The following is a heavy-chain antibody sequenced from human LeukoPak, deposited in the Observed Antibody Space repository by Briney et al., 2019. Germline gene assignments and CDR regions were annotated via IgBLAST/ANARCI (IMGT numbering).Heavy chain of an antibody. Sequence: GGSLRLSCAASGFTFSSYWMSWVRQAPGKGLEWVANIKQDGSEKYYVDSVKGRFTISRDNAKNSLYLQMNSLRAEDTAVYYCARDFSARSGWYYYYYYYMDVWGKGTTVTISS. CDR3: ARDFSARSGWYYYYYYYMDV. CDR2: IKQDGSEK. CDR1: GFTFSSYW. D-gene: IGHD6-19*01. J-gene: IGHJ6*03. V-gene: IGHV3-7*01.